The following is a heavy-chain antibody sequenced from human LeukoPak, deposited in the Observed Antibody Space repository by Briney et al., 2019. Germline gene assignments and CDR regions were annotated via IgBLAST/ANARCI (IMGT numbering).Heavy chain of an antibody. CDR2: ISWNSGSI. CDR1: GFTFDDYA. D-gene: IGHD3-9*01. V-gene: IGHV3-9*01. J-gene: IGHJ4*02. CDR3: AKDSVDILTGPDY. Sequence: GGSLRLSCAASGFTFDDYAMHWVRQAPGKGLEWVSGISWNSGSIGYADSVKGRFTNSRDNAKNSLYLQMNSLRAEDTALYYCAKDSVDILTGPDYWGQGTLVTVSS.